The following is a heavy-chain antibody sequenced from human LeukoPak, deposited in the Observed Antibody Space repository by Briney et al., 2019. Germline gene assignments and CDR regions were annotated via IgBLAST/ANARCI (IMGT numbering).Heavy chain of an antibody. D-gene: IGHD6-13*01. V-gene: IGHV1-2*06. J-gene: IGHJ5*02. CDR3: AKVPPSITAAGNWLGP. CDR2: INPNTGGT. CDR1: GYTFAGYY. Sequence: ASVKVSCKASGYTFAGYYIHWVRQAPGQGLEWMGRINPNTGGTDYAQKFQGRVTMTRDTSITTAYMELSRLTSDDTAIYYCAKVPPSITAAGNWLGPWGQGALVTVSS.